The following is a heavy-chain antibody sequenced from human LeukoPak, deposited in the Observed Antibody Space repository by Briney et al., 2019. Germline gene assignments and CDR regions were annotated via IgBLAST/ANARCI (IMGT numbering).Heavy chain of an antibody. CDR1: GFTFSSYA. V-gene: IGHV3-23*01. CDR2: ISGSGGST. CDR3: ATDGDYGYYYYGMDV. J-gene: IGHJ6*02. Sequence: GGSLRLSCAASGFTFSSYAMSWVRQAPGKGLEWVSAISGSGGSTYYADSVKGRFTISRDNSKNTLYLQMNSLRAEDTAVYYCATDGDYGYYYYGMDVWGQGTTVTVSS. D-gene: IGHD4-17*01.